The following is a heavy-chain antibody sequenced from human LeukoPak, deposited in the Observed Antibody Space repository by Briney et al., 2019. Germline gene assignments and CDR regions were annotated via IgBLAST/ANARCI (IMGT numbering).Heavy chain of an antibody. CDR3: AAPTRPLDAFDI. Sequence: ASVKVSCKASGYTFTSYGISWVRQAPGQGLEWMGWISAYNGNTNYAQKLQGRVTMTTDTSTSTAYMELSSLRSEDTAVYYCAAPTRPLDAFDIWGQGTMVTVPS. CDR2: ISAYNGNT. CDR1: GYTFTSYG. J-gene: IGHJ3*02. V-gene: IGHV1-18*01.